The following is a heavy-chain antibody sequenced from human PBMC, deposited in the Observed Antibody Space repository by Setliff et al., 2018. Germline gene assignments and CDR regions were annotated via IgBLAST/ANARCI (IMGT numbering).Heavy chain of an antibody. CDR3: ARHPSSGSYYGGSIFYFDD. V-gene: IGHV4-59*08. D-gene: IGHD1-26*01. J-gene: IGHJ4*02. Sequence: SETLSLTCTVSGGSINGYFWSWIRQPPGKGLEWIGYITSSAITDYSPSLKSRVTISVDTSKNQFSLKLSFVTAADTAVYYCARHPSSGSYYGGSIFYFDDWGPGILVTVSS. CDR1: GGSINGYF. CDR2: ITSSAIT.